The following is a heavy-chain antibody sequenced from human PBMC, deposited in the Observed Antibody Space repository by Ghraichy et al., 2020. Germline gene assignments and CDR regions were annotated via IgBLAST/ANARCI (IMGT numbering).Heavy chain of an antibody. CDR1: GFRFDDFA. Sequence: SLNISCSASGFRFDDFAMHWVRQPPGKGLEWISDISWNSANIDYADSVKGRFTVSRDNARKSLFLQMDSLTPEDTARYYCAKGHSASTSFFDFWGHGTLVTVS. CDR2: ISWNSANI. D-gene: IGHD2/OR15-2a*01. CDR3: AKGHSASTSFFDF. V-gene: IGHV3-9*01. J-gene: IGHJ4*01.